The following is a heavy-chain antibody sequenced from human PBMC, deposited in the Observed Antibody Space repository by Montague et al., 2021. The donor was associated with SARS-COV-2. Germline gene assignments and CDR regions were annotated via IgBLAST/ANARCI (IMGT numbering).Heavy chain of an antibody. CDR3: AKESWTTVNPPNWFDP. CDR2: ISGRGGAT. Sequence: YRSLSLAASGFPFNNYAMSWVRQVPGKGLAWVSSISGRGGATYYADSVKGRFTISRDNSKNTLYLQMSSLRAEDTAVYYCAKESWTTVNPPNWFDPWGQGTLVTVSS. D-gene: IGHD4-11*01. CDR1: GFPFNNYA. V-gene: IGHV3-23*01. J-gene: IGHJ5*02.